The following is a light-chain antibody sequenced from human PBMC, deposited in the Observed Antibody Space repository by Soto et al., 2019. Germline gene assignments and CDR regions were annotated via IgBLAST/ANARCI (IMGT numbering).Light chain of an antibody. CDR1: SSNIGSNT. CDR3: AAWDDSLNGYV. J-gene: IGLJ1*01. CDR2: SNN. V-gene: IGLV1-44*01. Sequence: QSALTQPPSASGTPGQRVIFSCSGSSSNIGSNTVNWYQQLPGTAPKLLIYSNNQRPSGVPDRFSGSTSGTSASLAISGLQSEDEADYYCAAWDDSLNGYVFGPGTKVTVL.